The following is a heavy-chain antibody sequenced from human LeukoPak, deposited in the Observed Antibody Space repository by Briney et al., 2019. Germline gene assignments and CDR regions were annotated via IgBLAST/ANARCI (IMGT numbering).Heavy chain of an antibody. CDR1: GFRFSSYG. CDR3: ARDRYSSGWFYFDY. J-gene: IGHJ4*02. D-gene: IGHD6-19*01. Sequence: PGGSLRLSGAAVGFRFSSYGMHWVSQAPGKGMEWGTVIWSDGSTKYYAGSVKGRFTISRDNSKNTLYLHMNSLRAEDTAVYYCARDRYSSGWFYFDYWGQGTLVTV. V-gene: IGHV3-33*01. CDR2: IWSDGSTK.